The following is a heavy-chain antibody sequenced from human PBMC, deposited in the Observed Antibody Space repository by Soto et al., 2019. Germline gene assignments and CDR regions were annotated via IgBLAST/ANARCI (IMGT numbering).Heavy chain of an antibody. D-gene: IGHD2-8*01. CDR3: TRLIGNSWLDS. J-gene: IGHJ5*01. CDR1: GDRVSTTDAT. Sequence: QTLSLTCPISGDRVSTTDATWDWMRQSLSCGLEGLGRTYYRSKWYNDYAESVKGRITINPDTFNNQFSLHLNSVTPDDTAVYYCTRLIGNSWLDSWGQGTLVTVSS. CDR2: TYYRSKWYN. V-gene: IGHV6-1*01.